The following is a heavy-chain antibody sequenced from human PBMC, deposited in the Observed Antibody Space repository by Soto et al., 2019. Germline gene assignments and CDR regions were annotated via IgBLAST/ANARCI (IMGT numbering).Heavy chain of an antibody. J-gene: IGHJ3*02. CDR2: ISYDGSNK. V-gene: IGHV3-30-3*01. CDR3: ARASSGWYNLDI. D-gene: IGHD6-19*01. Sequence: QVQLVESGGGVVQPGRSLRLSCAASGFTFSSYAMHWVRQAPGKGLEWVAVISYDGSNKYYADSVKGRFTISRDNSKNTLYLQRNSLRAEDTAVYYCARASSGWYNLDIWGQGTMVTVSS. CDR1: GFTFSSYA.